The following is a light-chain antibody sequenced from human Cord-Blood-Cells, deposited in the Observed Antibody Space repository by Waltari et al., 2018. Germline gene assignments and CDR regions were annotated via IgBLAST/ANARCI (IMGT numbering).Light chain of an antibody. Sequence: IQLTQSPSSLSASVGDRVTITCRASQGISSYLAWYQQKPGKAPKLLIYAASTLQSGVPSRFSGSGSVTDFTLTISSLQPEDFATYYCQQLNSYHMYTFGQGTKLEIK. CDR3: QQLNSYHMYT. CDR2: AAS. J-gene: IGKJ2*01. V-gene: IGKV1-9*01. CDR1: QGISSY.